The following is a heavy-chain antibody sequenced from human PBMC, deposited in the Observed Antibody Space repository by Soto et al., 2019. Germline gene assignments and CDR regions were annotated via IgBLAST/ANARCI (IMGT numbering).Heavy chain of an antibody. CDR2: LFSGGST. V-gene: IGHV3-53*01. D-gene: IGHD1-7*01. CDR3: ARVGTVHSYYFDY. CDR1: GFTVSSNY. Sequence: PVGSLRLSCAASGFTVSSNYMSWVRQAPGKGLGWVSVLFSGGSTYYADSVKGRFTISRDNSKNTLYLQMNSRRVEDTAIYYCARVGTVHSYYFDYWGQGTLVTVSS. J-gene: IGHJ4*02.